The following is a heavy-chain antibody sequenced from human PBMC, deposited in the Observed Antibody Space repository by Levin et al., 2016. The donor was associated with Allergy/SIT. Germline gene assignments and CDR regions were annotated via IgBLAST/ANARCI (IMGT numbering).Heavy chain of an antibody. CDR2: IYPGDSDT. Sequence: VRQMPGKGLEWMGIIYPGDSDTRYSPSFQGQVTISADKSISTAYLQWSSLKASDTAMYYCARVDTAHGDYYYYMDVWGKGTTVTVSS. D-gene: IGHD5-18*01. V-gene: IGHV5-51*01. CDR3: ARVDTAHGDYYYYMDV. J-gene: IGHJ6*03.